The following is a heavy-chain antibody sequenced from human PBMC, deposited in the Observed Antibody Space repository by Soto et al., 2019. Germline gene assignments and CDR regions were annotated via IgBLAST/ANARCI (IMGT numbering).Heavy chain of an antibody. D-gene: IGHD1-20*01. Sequence: ASVKVSCKASGYPFTSYASHWVRQAPGQRLEWMGWINAGNGNTKYSQKFQGRVTITRDTSASTAYMELSSLRSEDTAVYYCARGLYNPFDYWGQGTLVTVSS. CDR2: INAGNGNT. CDR1: GYPFTSYA. V-gene: IGHV1-3*01. CDR3: ARGLYNPFDY. J-gene: IGHJ4*02.